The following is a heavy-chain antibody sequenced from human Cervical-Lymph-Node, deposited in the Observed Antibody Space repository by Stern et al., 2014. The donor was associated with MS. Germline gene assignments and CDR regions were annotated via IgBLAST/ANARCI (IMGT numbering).Heavy chain of an antibody. V-gene: IGHV1-2*02. CDR1: GYTFTGYY. D-gene: IGHD5-24*01. J-gene: IGHJ4*02. CDR3: AKDGYNY. CDR2: IIPNNGDT. Sequence: QVQLVPSGAEVKKPGASVKVSCQASGYTFTGYYIHWVRQAPGQGLEWMGWIIPNNGDTNYAQNLQGRVTMTRDTSISTAYMELSRLRSDDTAVYYCAKDGYNYWGQGTLVTVSS.